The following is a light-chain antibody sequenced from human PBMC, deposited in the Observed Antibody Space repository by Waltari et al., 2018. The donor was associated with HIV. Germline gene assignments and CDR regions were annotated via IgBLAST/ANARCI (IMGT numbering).Light chain of an antibody. J-gene: IGLJ2*01. CDR3: CSYAGSRTFVV. V-gene: IGLV2-23*02. Sequence: QSALTQPASVSGYPGQSITISCTGTSRAIGTYNLVSWYQQHPGKAPKVMIYEVSQRPSGISNRFSGSKSANTASLTISGLRAEDEADYYCCSYAGSRTFVVFGGGTKLTVL. CDR1: SRAIGTYNL. CDR2: EVS.